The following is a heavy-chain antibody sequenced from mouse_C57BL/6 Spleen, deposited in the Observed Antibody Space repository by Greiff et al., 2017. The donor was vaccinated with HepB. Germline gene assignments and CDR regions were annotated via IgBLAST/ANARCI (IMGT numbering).Heavy chain of an antibody. CDR1: GFNIKDYY. CDR2: IDPADGET. Sequence: VQLQQSGAELVKPGASVKLSCTASGFNIKDYYMHWVKQRTEQGLEWIGRIDPADGETKYAPKFQGKATITADTSANTAYLQLSSLTSEDTAVYYGARAYYSNFPPFAYWGQGTLVTVSA. D-gene: IGHD2-5*01. CDR3: ARAYYSNFPPFAY. V-gene: IGHV14-2*01. J-gene: IGHJ3*01.